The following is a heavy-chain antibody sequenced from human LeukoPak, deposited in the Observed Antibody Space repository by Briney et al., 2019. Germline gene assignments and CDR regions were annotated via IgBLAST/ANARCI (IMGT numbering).Heavy chain of an antibody. J-gene: IGHJ4*02. CDR2: ISYDGSNK. D-gene: IGHD2-21*02. CDR3: AREGALGDNPPLDY. Sequence: PGGSLRLSCAASGFTFSSYAMHWVRQAPGKGLEWVAVISYDGSNKYYADSVKGRFTISRDSSKNTLYLQMNSLRAEDTAVYYCAREGALGDNPPLDYWGQGTLVTVSS. CDR1: GFTFSSYA. V-gene: IGHV3-30*04.